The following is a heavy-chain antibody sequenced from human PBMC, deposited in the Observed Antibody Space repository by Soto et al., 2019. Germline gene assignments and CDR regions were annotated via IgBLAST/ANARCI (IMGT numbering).Heavy chain of an antibody. CDR1: GFTFSSYS. Sequence: GGSLRLSCAASGFTFSSYSMNWVRQAPGKGLEWVSSISGSSSYIYYADSVKGRFTISRDNAKNSLYLQMNSLRAEDTAVYYCARDYGGNTGPPGDYYYGMDVWGQGTTVTVSS. V-gene: IGHV3-21*01. J-gene: IGHJ6*02. D-gene: IGHD4-17*01. CDR2: ISGSSSYI. CDR3: ARDYGGNTGPPGDYYYGMDV.